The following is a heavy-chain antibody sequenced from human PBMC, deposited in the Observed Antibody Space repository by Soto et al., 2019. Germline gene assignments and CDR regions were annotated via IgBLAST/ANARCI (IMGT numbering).Heavy chain of an antibody. CDR2: ISGSGGST. V-gene: IGHV3-23*01. Sequence: GGSLRLSCAASGFTFSSYAMSWVRQAPGKGLEWVSAISGSGGSTYYADSVKGRFTISRDNSKNTLYLQMNSLRAEDTAVYYCAKDIKLGIIIWFGEIHPYPFDYWGQGTLVTVSS. J-gene: IGHJ4*02. CDR3: AKDIKLGIIIWFGEIHPYPFDY. CDR1: GFTFSSYA. D-gene: IGHD3-10*01.